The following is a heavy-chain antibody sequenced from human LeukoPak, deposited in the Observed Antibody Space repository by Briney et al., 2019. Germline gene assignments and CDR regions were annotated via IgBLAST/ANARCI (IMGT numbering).Heavy chain of an antibody. CDR2: IIPIFGTA. CDR1: GGTFSSYA. D-gene: IGHD2-2*01. V-gene: IGHV1-69*13. Sequence: ASVKVSCKASGGTFSSYAISWVRQAPGQGLEWMGGIIPIFGTANYAQKFQGRVTITADESTSTAYMELSSLRSEDTAVYYCARPELGYCSSTSCYEVWFGPWGQGTLVTVSS. CDR3: ARPELGYCSSTSCYEVWFGP. J-gene: IGHJ5*02.